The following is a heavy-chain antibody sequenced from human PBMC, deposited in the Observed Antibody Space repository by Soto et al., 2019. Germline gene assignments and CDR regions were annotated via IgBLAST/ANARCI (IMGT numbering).Heavy chain of an antibody. CDR1: GGSISSYY. D-gene: IGHD1-26*01. Sequence: SECLSLTCTVSGGSISSYYWSWIRQPPGKGLEWIGYIYYSGSTNYNPSLKSRVTISVDTSKNQFSLKLSSVTAADTAVYYCARCPTTTYYYYYMDVWGKGTTVTVSS. J-gene: IGHJ6*03. CDR2: IYYSGST. CDR3: ARCPTTTYYYYYMDV. V-gene: IGHV4-59*01.